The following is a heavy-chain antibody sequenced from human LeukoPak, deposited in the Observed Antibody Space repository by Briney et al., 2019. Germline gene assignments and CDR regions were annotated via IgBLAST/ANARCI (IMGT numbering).Heavy chain of an antibody. Sequence: SETLSLTCTVSGGSISSYYWSWIRQPAGKRLEWIGRIYTSGSTNYNPSLKSRVTMSVDTSKNQFSLKLSSVTAADTAVYYCARVSDPLFSTAIELDYWGQGTLVTVSS. V-gene: IGHV4-4*07. D-gene: IGHD2-21*01. CDR3: ARVSDPLFSTAIELDY. J-gene: IGHJ4*02. CDR2: IYTSGST. CDR1: GGSISSYY.